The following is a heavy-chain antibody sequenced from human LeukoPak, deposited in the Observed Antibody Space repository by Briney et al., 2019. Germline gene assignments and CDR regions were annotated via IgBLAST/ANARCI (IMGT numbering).Heavy chain of an antibody. CDR3: AKEQGYTGWLTTGH. CDR2: ISWNGGEE. CDR1: GFTFSDYG. J-gene: IGHJ4*02. D-gene: IGHD6-19*01. Sequence: GGSLRLSCAASGFTFSDYGMHWLRQAPGKGLEWVAVISWNGGEEHYGNSVRGRFTISRDNSKDMVYLQMNSLRAEDTAVYYCAKEQGYTGWLTTGHWGQGALVTVSS. V-gene: IGHV3-30*18.